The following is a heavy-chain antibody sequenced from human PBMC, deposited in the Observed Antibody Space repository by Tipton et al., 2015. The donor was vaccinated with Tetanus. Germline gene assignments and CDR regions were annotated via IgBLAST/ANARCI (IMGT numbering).Heavy chain of an antibody. CDR3: ATRVTAHVNWFDP. CDR1: GGSFSGYY. D-gene: IGHD2-21*02. J-gene: IGHJ5*02. CDR2: INRSGST. V-gene: IGHV4-34*01. Sequence: TLSLTCAVYGGSFSGYYWSWIRQPPGKGLEWIGEINRSGSTNYNPSLKSRVTISVGTSKNQFSLKLSSVTAADTAVYYCATRVTAHVNWFDPWGQGTLVTVSS.